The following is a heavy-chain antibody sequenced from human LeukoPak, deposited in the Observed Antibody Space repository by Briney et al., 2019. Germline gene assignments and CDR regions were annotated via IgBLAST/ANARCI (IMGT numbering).Heavy chain of an antibody. CDR2: ISGSGGST. CDR1: GFTFSSYA. CDR3: AKDIGWDYYDSGGSYPAFDY. J-gene: IGHJ4*02. Sequence: GGSLRLSCAASGFTFSSYAMSWVRQAPGKGLEWVSAISGSGGSTYYADSVKGRFTISRDNSKNTLYLQMNSLRAEDTAVYYCAKDIGWDYYDSGGSYPAFDYWGQGTLVTVSS. D-gene: IGHD3-22*01. V-gene: IGHV3-23*01.